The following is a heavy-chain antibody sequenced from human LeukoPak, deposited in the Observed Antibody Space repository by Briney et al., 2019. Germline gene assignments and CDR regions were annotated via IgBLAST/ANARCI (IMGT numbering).Heavy chain of an antibody. V-gene: IGHV4-39*07. J-gene: IGHJ4*02. D-gene: IGHD4-17*01. CDR1: GGSISSSSYY. CDR3: ARDLNGDYVY. Sequence: SETLSLTCTVSGGSISSSSYYWGWIRQPPGKGLEWIGSIYYSGSTYYNPSLKSRVTISVDTSKNQFSLKLSSVTAADTAVYYCARDLNGDYVYWGQGTLVTVSS. CDR2: IYYSGST.